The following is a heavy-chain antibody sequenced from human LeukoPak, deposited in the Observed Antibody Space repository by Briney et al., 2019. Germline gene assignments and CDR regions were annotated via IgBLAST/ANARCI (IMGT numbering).Heavy chain of an antibody. CDR2: IYYSGST. CDR3: ARAHIAARLVNYYGMDV. D-gene: IGHD6-6*01. V-gene: IGHV4-30-4*01. Sequence: TSQTLSLTCTVSGGSISSGDYYWSWIRQPPGKGLEWIGYIYYSGSTYYNPSLKSRVTISVDTSKNQFFLKLSSVTAADTAVYYCARAHIAARLVNYYGMDVWGQGTTVTVSS. CDR1: GGSISSGDYY. J-gene: IGHJ6*02.